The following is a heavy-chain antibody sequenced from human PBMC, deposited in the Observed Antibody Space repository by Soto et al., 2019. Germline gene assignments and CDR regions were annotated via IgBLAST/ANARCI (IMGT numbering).Heavy chain of an antibody. CDR1: GFASSGYW. CDR3: ARVVHYYDRKYDAFDI. Sequence: PGGSLRLSCVASGFASSGYWMTWVRQAPGKGLEWVANIKEDGSEKYYVDSVKGRFTTSRDIAKNSLYLQMNSLRAEDTAVYFCARVVHYYDRKYDAFDILGQWTMVTVSS. D-gene: IGHD3-22*01. J-gene: IGHJ3*02. V-gene: IGHV3-7*01. CDR2: IKEDGSEK.